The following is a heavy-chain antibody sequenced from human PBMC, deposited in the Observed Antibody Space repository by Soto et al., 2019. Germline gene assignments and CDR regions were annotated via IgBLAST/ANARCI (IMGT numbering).Heavy chain of an antibody. J-gene: IGHJ5*02. CDR3: ARINRPWLVLNWFDP. CDR1: GFTFSSYA. D-gene: IGHD6-19*01. Sequence: PGGSLRLSCAASGFTFSSYAMHWVRQAPGKGLEWVAVISYDGSNKYYADSVKGRFTISRDNSKNTLYLQMNSLRAEDTAVYYCARINRPWLVLNWFDPWGQGTLVTVSS. V-gene: IGHV3-30-3*01. CDR2: ISYDGSNK.